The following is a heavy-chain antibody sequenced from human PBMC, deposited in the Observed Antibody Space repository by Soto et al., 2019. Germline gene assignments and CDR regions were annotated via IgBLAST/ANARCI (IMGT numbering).Heavy chain of an antibody. V-gene: IGHV3-30*18. CDR1: GFTFSSYG. J-gene: IGHJ4*02. Sequence: SLRLSCAASGFTFSSYGMHWVRQAPGKGLEWVAVTSYDGSNKYYADSVKGRFTISRDNSKNTLYLQMNSLRAEDTAVYYCAKDHSGRSGYYYPGNYWGQGTLVTVSS. CDR3: AKDHSGRSGYYYPGNY. CDR2: TSYDGSNK. D-gene: IGHD3-22*01.